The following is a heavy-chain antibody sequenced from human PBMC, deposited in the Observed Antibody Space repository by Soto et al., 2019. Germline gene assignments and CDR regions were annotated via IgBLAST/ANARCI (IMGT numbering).Heavy chain of an antibody. Sequence: QVQLQESGPGLVKPSETLSLTCTVSGGSISSYYWSWIRQPPGKGLEWIGYIYYSGSTNYNPSLRSRFTISVATPKTQSPLKLSLGTARATPGIYCPRPEGRYWGQGTRVTVPS. CDR1: GGSISSYY. CDR2: IYYSGST. V-gene: IGHV4-59*01. CDR3: PRPEGRY. J-gene: IGHJ4*02.